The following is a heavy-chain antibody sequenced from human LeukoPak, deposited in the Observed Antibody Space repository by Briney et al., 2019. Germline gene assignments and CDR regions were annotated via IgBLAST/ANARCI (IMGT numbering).Heavy chain of an antibody. CDR2: ISAYNGNT. Sequence: ASVKVSCKASGYTFTSYGISWVRQAPGQGLEWMGWISAYNGNTNYAQKLQGRVTMTTDTSTSTAYMELRSLRSDDTAVYYCARDGFRDCGGDCYYYYYGMDVWGQGTTVTVSS. J-gene: IGHJ6*02. CDR3: ARDGFRDCGGDCYYYYYGMDV. CDR1: GYTFTSYG. V-gene: IGHV1-18*01. D-gene: IGHD2-21*02.